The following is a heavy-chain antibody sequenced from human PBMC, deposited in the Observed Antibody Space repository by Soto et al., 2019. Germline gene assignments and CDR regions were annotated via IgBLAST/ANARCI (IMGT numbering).Heavy chain of an antibody. CDR3: ARDDGLSSTNVKAFDI. CDR1: GFLFTNYF. V-gene: IGHV3-7*01. Sequence: EVQLVESGGRLVQPGGSLKLSCAASGFLFTNYFMSWVRQAPGKGLEWVANIKQDGSAEYYLDSVKGRFAISRDNTKNSLFLQMNSLRAEDTAVYYCARDDGLSSTNVKAFDIWGQGTKVTVSS. D-gene: IGHD2-2*01. CDR2: IKQDGSAE. J-gene: IGHJ3*02.